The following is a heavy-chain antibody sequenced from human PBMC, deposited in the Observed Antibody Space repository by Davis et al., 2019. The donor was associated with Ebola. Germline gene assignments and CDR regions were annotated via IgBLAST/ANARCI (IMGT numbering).Heavy chain of an antibody. Sequence: GESLKISCAASGFTFSSYWMSWVRQAPGKGLEWMANIKQDGSEKYYVDSVKGRFTISRDNAKNSLYLQMNSLRAEDTAVYYCAGTPYYDFWSGHYWYYGMDVWGQGTTVTVSS. CDR1: GFTFSSYW. J-gene: IGHJ6*02. CDR2: IKQDGSEK. D-gene: IGHD3-3*01. CDR3: AGTPYYDFWSGHYWYYGMDV. V-gene: IGHV3-7*03.